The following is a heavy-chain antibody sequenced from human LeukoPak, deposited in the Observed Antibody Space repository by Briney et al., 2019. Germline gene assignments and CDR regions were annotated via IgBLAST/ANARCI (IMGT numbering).Heavy chain of an antibody. CDR3: ARRRSITMIVVVITQYYFDY. CDR2: MYTSGST. CDR1: GYSISSGSYY. D-gene: IGHD3-22*01. Sequence: PSETLSLTCAVSGYSISSGSYYWSWIRQPAGKGLEWIGRMYTSGSTNYNPSLKSRVTISVDTSKNQFSLKLSSVTAADTAVYYCARRRSITMIVVVITQYYFDYWGQGTLVTVSS. V-gene: IGHV4-61*02. J-gene: IGHJ4*02.